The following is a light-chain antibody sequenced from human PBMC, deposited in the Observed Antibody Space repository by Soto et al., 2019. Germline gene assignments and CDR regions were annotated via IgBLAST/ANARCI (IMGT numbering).Light chain of an antibody. V-gene: IGKV3-11*01. CDR3: QQRSNWPRT. CDR2: EAS. J-gene: IGKJ1*01. CDR1: QSVSSY. Sequence: EIVLTQSPATLSLSPGERATLSCRASQSVSSYLAWYQQKPGQAPRLLIYEASNRATGIPARFSGSGSGTDFTRTISSLEPEDFAVYYCQQRSNWPRTFGQGTKVEIK.